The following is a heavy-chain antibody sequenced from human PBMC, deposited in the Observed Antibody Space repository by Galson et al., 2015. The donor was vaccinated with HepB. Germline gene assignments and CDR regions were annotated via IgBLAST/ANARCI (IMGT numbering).Heavy chain of an antibody. J-gene: IGHJ3*02. D-gene: IGHD1-1*01. CDR3: ARRTRGPPRVGADDAFDI. CDR2: INPSGSST. CDR1: GYTFTTSY. Sequence: SVKVSCKASGYTFTTSYMHWVRQAPGQGLEWMGIINPSGSSTSYEQKFQGRVTMNGDTSTSTVYMELISLRSEVTAVYYCARRTRGPPRVGADDAFDIWGQGTMVTVSS. V-gene: IGHV1-46*01.